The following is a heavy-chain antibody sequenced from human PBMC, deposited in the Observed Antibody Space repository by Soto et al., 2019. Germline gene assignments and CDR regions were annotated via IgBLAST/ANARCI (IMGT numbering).Heavy chain of an antibody. V-gene: IGHV4-34*01. CDR1: GGFLSESY. CDR3: VRIRYQLPSPVLWLDP. CDR2: INHVGGT. Sequence: SETLSLTCAVYGGFLSESYWTWIRQPPGKGLEWIGEINHVGGTNYNPSLKSRVTMSVDTSQNQFSLRLISVTAADTAMYFCVRIRYQLPSPVLWLDPWGQGTPVTVSS. J-gene: IGHJ5*02. D-gene: IGHD3-16*01.